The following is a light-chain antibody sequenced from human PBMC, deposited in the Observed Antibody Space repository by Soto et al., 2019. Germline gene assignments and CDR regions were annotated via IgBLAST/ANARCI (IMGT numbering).Light chain of an antibody. CDR3: QQVKSYPRT. V-gene: IGKV1-9*01. CDR1: QAITNN. CDR2: EES. J-gene: IGKJ4*01. Sequence: DIHCTQSPSSLSASVGDRVTITCRSSQAITNNLAWYQQKPGNPPRLLIYEESTLHSGVPSRFSGRKVGTQFILTIDSLQPEDFATYYCQQVKSYPRTFGGGTKVDIK.